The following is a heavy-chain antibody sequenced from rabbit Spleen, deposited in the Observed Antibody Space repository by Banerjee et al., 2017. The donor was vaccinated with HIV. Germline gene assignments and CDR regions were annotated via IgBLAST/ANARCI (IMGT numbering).Heavy chain of an antibody. CDR3: ARDLTDAIGWNFGW. CDR2: IDSGSSGFT. CDR1: GVSFISNYY. Sequence: QSLEESGGDLVKPGASLTLTCTASGVSFISNYYMCWVRQAPGKGLEWIACIDSGSSGFTYFASWAKGRFTISKTSSTTVTLQMTSLTAADTATYFCARDLTDAIGWNFGWWGQGTLVTVS. D-gene: IGHD4-1*01. J-gene: IGHJ6*01. V-gene: IGHV1S40*01.